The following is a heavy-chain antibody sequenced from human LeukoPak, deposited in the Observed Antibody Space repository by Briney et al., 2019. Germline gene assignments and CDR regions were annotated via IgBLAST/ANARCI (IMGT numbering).Heavy chain of an antibody. J-gene: IGHJ4*02. D-gene: IGHD6-13*01. V-gene: IGHV4-39*01. CDR2: IYYSGST. CDR3: GRRGVAAAGEDADFDY. Sequence: SETLSLTCTVSGGSISSSSYYWGWIRQPPGKGLEWIGSIYYSGSTYYNPSLKSRVTISVDTSKNQFSLKLSSVTAADTAVYYCGRRGVAAAGEDADFDYWGPGTLVTVSS. CDR1: GGSISSSSYY.